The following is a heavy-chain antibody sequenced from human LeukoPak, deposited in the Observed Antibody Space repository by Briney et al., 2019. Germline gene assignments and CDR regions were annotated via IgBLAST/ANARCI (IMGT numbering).Heavy chain of an antibody. CDR2: ISYDGNNE. J-gene: IGHJ4*02. D-gene: IGHD2-21*02. CDR3: ARPQEHIVVVTAILF. CDR1: GLTFSSYG. V-gene: IGHV3-30*03. Sequence: GRSLRLSCAASGLTFSSYGMHWVRQAPGKGLEWVAVISYDGNNEYYADSVKGRFTISRDNSKNTLYLQMSSLRVEDTAVYFCARPQEHIVVVTAILFWGQGTLVTVSS.